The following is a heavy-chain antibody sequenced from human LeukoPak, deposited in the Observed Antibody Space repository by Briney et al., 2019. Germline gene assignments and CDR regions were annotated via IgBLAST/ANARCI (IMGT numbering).Heavy chain of an antibody. J-gene: IGHJ4*02. CDR3: ARDVGRHSSSYLNNY. Sequence: GASVKVSYKASGGTFSSYAISWVRQAPGQGLEWMGGIIPIFGTANYAQKFQGRVTITADESTSTAYMELSSLRSEDTAVYYCARDVGRHSSSYLNNYWGQGTLVTVSS. V-gene: IGHV1-69*13. CDR2: IIPIFGTA. D-gene: IGHD6-6*01. CDR1: GGTFSSYA.